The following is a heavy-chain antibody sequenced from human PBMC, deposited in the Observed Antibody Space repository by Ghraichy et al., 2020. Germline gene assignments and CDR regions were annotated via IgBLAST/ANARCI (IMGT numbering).Heavy chain of an antibody. V-gene: IGHV3-21*01. CDR3: ARDLTTSAFDI. Sequence: GGSLRLSCAASGFSFSTYTMNWVRQAPGKGLEWVSSISYSSSYIYYADSVKGRFTISRDNAKNSLYLRMNSLRAEDTAVYYCARDLTTSAFDIWGQGTMVTVSS. CDR2: ISYSSSYI. CDR1: GFSFSTYT. D-gene: IGHD4/OR15-4a*01. J-gene: IGHJ3*02.